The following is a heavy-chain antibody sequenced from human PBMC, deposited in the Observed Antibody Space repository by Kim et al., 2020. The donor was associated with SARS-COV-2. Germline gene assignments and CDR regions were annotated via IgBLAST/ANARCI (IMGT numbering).Heavy chain of an antibody. Sequence: SETLSLTCTVSGGSISSSSYYWGWIRQPPGKGLEWIGSIYYSGSTYYNPSLKSRVTISVDTSKNQFSLKLSSVTAADTAVYYCARQGSSSGYQGRTFDYWGQGTLVTVSS. J-gene: IGHJ4*02. CDR3: ARQGSSSGYQGRTFDY. D-gene: IGHD3-22*01. CDR2: IYYSGST. CDR1: GGSISSSSYY. V-gene: IGHV4-39*01.